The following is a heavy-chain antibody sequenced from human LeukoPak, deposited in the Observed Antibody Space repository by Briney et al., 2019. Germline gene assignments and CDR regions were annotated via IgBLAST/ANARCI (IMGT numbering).Heavy chain of an antibody. D-gene: IGHD3-22*01. CDR2: IKEDGSEK. J-gene: IGHJ4*02. V-gene: IGHV3-7*01. Sequence: GGSLKLSCAASGFTFSSHWMSWVRQAPGKGLEWVANIKEDGSEKYYVDSMKGRFTISRDNAKNSLYLQMNSLRAEDTAVYYCARPDYYDSSGYYLFDYWGQGTLVTVSS. CDR1: GFTFSSHW. CDR3: ARPDYYDSSGYYLFDY.